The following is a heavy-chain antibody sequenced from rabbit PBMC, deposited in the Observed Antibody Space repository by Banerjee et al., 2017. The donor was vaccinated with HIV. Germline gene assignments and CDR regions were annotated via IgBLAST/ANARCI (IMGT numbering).Heavy chain of an antibody. D-gene: IGHD1-1*01. J-gene: IGHJ4*01. Sequence: QLKETGGGLVQPGGSLTLSCKASGFDFSSYYMSWVRQAPGKGLEWIGIIYAGKGSTDYASWVNGRFTISSDNAQNTVDLQMNSLTAADTATYFCARGLTASSSGYGTLFNLWGPGTLVTVS. V-gene: IGHV1S7*01. CDR1: GFDFSSYY. CDR3: ARGLTASSSGYGTLFNL. CDR2: IYAGKGST.